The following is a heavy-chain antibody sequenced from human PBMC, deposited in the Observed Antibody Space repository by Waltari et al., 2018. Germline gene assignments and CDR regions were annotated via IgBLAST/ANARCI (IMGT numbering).Heavy chain of an antibody. D-gene: IGHD5-18*01. Sequence: EVQLLESGGGLVQPGGSLRLSCAASGFTFSSYAMSWVRQAPGKGLAWVSALFGCAGSTSNSATVKDRFTISRYNSKNTLYMQMNSLRAEDTAVYYCAKERGVDTAMVTEFDYWSQGTLVTVSS. V-gene: IGHV3-23*01. CDR1: GFTFSSYA. J-gene: IGHJ4*02. CDR3: AKERGVDTAMVTEFDY. CDR2: LFGCAGST.